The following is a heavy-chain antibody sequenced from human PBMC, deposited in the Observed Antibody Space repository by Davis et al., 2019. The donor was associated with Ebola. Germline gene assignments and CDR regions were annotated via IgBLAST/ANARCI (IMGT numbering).Heavy chain of an antibody. J-gene: IGHJ3*02. V-gene: IGHV5-51*01. Sequence: KVSCKDSGNSFASHWIGWVRQMPGKGLEWMGIIYTGDSDTRYSPSFRGQVTISADKSITTAFLQWSSLKASDTAMYYCASLRRTITGMDDAFDIWGQGTMVTVSS. CDR1: GNSFASHW. D-gene: IGHD2-8*02. CDR3: ASLRRTITGMDDAFDI. CDR2: IYTGDSDT.